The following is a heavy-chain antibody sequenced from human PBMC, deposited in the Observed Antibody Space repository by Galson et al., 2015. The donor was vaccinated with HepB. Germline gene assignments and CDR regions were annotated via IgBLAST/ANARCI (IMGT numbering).Heavy chain of an antibody. CDR2: ISYDGSNK. J-gene: IGHJ4*02. CDR1: GFTFSSYA. D-gene: IGHD4-17*01. CDR3: ARGTKRTVTPGGFSVY. Sequence: SLRLSCAASGFTFSSYAMHWVRQAPGKGLEWVAVISYDGSNKYYADSVKGRFTISRDNSKNTLYLQMNSLRAEDTAVYYCARGTKRTVTPGGFSVYWGQGTLVTVSS. V-gene: IGHV3-30*04.